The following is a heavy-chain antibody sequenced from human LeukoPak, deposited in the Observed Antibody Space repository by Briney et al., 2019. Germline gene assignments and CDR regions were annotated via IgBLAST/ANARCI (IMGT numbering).Heavy chain of an antibody. CDR2: ISSSNSYM. CDR1: GFTFTSYS. Sequence: GGSLRLSCAASGFTFTSYSMSWVRQAPGKGLEWVSYISSSNSYMYYADSVKGRFTISRDNAKNSLYLQMNSLRAEDTAVYYCAELGITMIGGVWGKGTTVTISS. D-gene: IGHD3-10*02. J-gene: IGHJ6*04. V-gene: IGHV3-21*01. CDR3: AELGITMIGGV.